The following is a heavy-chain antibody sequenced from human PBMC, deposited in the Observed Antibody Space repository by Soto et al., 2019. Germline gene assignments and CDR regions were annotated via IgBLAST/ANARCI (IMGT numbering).Heavy chain of an antibody. D-gene: IGHD1-1*01. J-gene: IGHJ4*02. Sequence: ASVKVSCKASGFTFTSSAMQWVRQARGQRLEWIGWIVVGSGNTNYAQKFQERVTITRDTSTSTAYMELRSLRSDDTAVYYCARDTTGDPPPSPVDYWGQGTLVTVSS. CDR3: ARDTTGDPPPSPVDY. V-gene: IGHV1-58*02. CDR2: IVVGSGNT. CDR1: GFTFTSSA.